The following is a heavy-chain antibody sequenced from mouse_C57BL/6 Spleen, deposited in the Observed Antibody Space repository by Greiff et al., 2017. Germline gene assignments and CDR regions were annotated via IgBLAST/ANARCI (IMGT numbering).Heavy chain of an antibody. CDR2: ISYSGST. J-gene: IGHJ1*03. Sequence: EVQLQESGPGMVKPSQSLSLTCTVTGYSITSGYDWHWIRHFPGNKLEWMGYISYSGSTNYNPSLKSRISITHDTSKNHFFLKLNSVTTEDTATYYCARDGYYEYFDVWGTGTTVTVSS. D-gene: IGHD2-3*01. V-gene: IGHV3-1*01. CDR1: GYSITSGYD. CDR3: ARDGYYEYFDV.